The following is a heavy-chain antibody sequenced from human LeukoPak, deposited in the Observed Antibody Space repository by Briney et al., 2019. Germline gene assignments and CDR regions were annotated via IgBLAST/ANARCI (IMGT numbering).Heavy chain of an antibody. CDR3: ARDRDSYCGGDCPYYFDY. CDR1: GISISNHE. CDR2: ISSSSSTI. J-gene: IGHJ4*02. D-gene: IGHD2-21*02. Sequence: GGSLRLSCAASGISISNHEINWVRQAPGKGLEWVAYISSSSSTIYYADSVKGRFTISRDNAKNSLYLQMNSLRAEGTAVYYCARDRDSYCGGDCPYYFDYWGQGTLVTVSS. V-gene: IGHV3-48*01.